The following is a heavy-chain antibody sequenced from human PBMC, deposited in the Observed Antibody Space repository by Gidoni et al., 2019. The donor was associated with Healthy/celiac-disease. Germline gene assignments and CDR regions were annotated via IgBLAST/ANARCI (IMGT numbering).Heavy chain of an antibody. CDR2: INHSGST. CDR3: ARSGRRVYDYVWGSYHY. D-gene: IGHD3-16*01. J-gene: IGHJ4*02. Sequence: QVQLQQWGAGLLKPSETLSLTCAVYGGSFSGYYWSWIRQPPGKGLEWIGEINHSGSTNYNPSLKSRVTISVDTSKNQFSLKLSSVTAADTAVYYCARSGRRVYDYVWGSYHYWGQGTLVTVSS. CDR1: GGSFSGYY. V-gene: IGHV4-34*01.